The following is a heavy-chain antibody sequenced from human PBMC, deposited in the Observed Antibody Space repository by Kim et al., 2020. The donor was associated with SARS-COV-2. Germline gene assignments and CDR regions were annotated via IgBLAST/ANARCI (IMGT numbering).Heavy chain of an antibody. J-gene: IGHJ6*02. CDR2: ISYDGSNK. CDR3: AKGPWGMVTGGMDV. Sequence: GGSLRLSCAASGFTFSSYGMHWVRQAPGKGLEWVAVISYDGSNKYYADSVKGRFTISRDNSKNMLYLQMNSLRAEDTAVYYCAKGPWGMVTGGMDVWGQGTTVTVSS. D-gene: IGHD5-18*01. CDR1: GFTFSSYG. V-gene: IGHV3-30*18.